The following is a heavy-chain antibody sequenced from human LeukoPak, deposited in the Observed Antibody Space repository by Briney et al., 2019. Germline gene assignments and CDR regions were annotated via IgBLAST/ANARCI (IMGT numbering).Heavy chain of an antibody. CDR3: ARDYDILTGYSDY. V-gene: IGHV4-59*02. CDR2: IYHTGST. J-gene: IGHJ4*02. D-gene: IGHD3-9*01. Sequence: KPSETLSLTCTISGGSVSDYYWSWIRQSPGKGLEWIGYIYHTGSTSYSPSLKSRVTISVDTSKNQFSLKLSSVTAADTAVYYCARDYDILTGYSDYWGQGTLVTVSS. CDR1: GGSVSDYY.